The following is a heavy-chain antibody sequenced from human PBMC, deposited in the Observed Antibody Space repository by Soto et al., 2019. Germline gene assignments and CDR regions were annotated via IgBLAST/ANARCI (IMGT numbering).Heavy chain of an antibody. J-gene: IGHJ6*03. V-gene: IGHV3-43*01. D-gene: IGHD2-2*01. CDR2: ISWDGGST. CDR3: AKDIYGDVVVPAAPLEWGYYYMDV. Sequence: PGGSLRLSCAASGFTFDDYTMHWARQAPGKGLEWVSLISWDGGSTYYADSVKGRFTISRDNSKNSLYLQMNSLRTEDTALYYCAKDIYGDVVVPAAPLEWGYYYMDVWGKGIRVTVFS. CDR1: GFTFDDYT.